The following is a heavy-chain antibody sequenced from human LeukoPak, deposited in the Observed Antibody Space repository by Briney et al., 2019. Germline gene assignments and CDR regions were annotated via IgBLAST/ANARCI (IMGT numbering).Heavy chain of an antibody. Sequence: PGGSLRLSCTASRFTFNRYGMHWVRQAPGKGLEWVGRIKAKAHGGTIEYAAPVKGRFTISRDDSKNTLYLQMNSLKTEDTAVYYCTTDGVGVEGATYDNWGQGTLVSVSS. CDR1: RFTFNRYG. J-gene: IGHJ4*02. D-gene: IGHD1-26*01. V-gene: IGHV3-15*01. CDR2: IKAKAHGGTI. CDR3: TTDGVGVEGATYDN.